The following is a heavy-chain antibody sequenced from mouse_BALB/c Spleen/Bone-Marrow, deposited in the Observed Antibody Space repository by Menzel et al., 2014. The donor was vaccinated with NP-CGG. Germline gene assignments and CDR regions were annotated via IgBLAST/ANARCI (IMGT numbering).Heavy chain of an antibody. CDR2: INPYNDGT. D-gene: IGHD2-4*01. V-gene: IGHV1-14*01. CDR1: GYTFTGYV. J-gene: IGHJ4*01. CDR3: AREGGLRRGDYYVMDY. Sequence: EVKLVESGPELVKPGASVKMSCKASGYTFTGYVMHWVKQKPGQGLEWIGYINPYNDGTKYNEKFKGKATLTSDKSSSTAYMELSSLTSEDSAVYYCAREGGLRRGDYYVMDYWGQGTSVTVSS.